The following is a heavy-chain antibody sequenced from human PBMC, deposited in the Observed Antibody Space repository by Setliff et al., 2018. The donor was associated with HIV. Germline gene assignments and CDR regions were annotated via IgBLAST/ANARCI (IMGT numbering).Heavy chain of an antibody. CDR2: IHYSEGT. D-gene: IGHD3-10*01. Sequence: SETLSLTCIVSGGSISSSSFYWGWIRQPPGKGLEWIGSIHYSEGTYYNESLKSRVTISVATSKKQFSLKLTSVTAADTAVYYCARSALWFGEADWYFDLWGRGTLVTVSS. CDR1: GGSISSSSFY. V-gene: IGHV4-39*01. J-gene: IGHJ2*01. CDR3: ARSALWFGEADWYFDL.